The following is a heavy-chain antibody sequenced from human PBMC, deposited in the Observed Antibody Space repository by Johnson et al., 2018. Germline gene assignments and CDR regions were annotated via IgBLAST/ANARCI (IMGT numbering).Heavy chain of an antibody. J-gene: IGHJ6*02. CDR2: ISSSSSTI. V-gene: IGHV3-48*02. D-gene: IGHD3-22*01. CDR3: ARDGYDSSGYYYGPNGMDV. Sequence: VQLVQSGGGVVQPGRSLRLLCVVSGFTFSRYGMNWVRQAPGKGLEWVSSISSSSSTIYYADSVKGRFTISRDNAKNSLYLQMNSLRDADTAVYYCARDGYDSSGYYYGPNGMDVWGQGTTVTVSS. CDR1: GFTFSRYG.